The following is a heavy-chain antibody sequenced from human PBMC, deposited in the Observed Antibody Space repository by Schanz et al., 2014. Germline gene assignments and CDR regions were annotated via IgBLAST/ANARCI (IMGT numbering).Heavy chain of an antibody. J-gene: IGHJ4*02. D-gene: IGHD5-12*01. CDR2: INGYNGHT. V-gene: IGHV1-18*04. CDR1: GYTFTNFF. Sequence: QVHLVQSGAEVHKPGASLKISCKASGYTFTNFFLHWVRQAPGQGLEWMGWINGYNGHTLYAQKFQGRVTMTTDTSTSTSYMELTSLRFDDTAVYYCARDFSAYVGNDFDYWGQGTLVTVSS. CDR3: ARDFSAYVGNDFDY.